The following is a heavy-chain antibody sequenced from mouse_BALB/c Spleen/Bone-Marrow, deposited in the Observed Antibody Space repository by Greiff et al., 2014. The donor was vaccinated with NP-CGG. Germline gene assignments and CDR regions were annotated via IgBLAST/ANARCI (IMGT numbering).Heavy chain of an antibody. CDR1: GFTFTDYY. CDR2: IRNKANGYTT. D-gene: IGHD2-1*01. V-gene: IGHV7-3*02. Sequence: VTLKESGGGLVQPGGSLRLSCATSGFTFTDYYMSWVRQPPGKALEWLGFIRNKANGYTTEYSASVKGRFTISRDNSQSILYLQMNTLRAEDSATYYCARDKNYGSYWYFDVRGAGTTVTVSS. J-gene: IGHJ1*01. CDR3: ARDKNYGSYWYFDV.